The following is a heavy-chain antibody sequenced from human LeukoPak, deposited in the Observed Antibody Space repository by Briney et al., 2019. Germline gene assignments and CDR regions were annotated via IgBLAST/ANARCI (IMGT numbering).Heavy chain of an antibody. CDR3: AREILNYYGSGSSEYYFDY. D-gene: IGHD3-10*01. CDR1: GYTFTGYY. Sequence: ASVKVSCKASGYTFTGYYMHWVRQAPGQGLEWMGWINPNSGGTNYAQKFQGRVTMTRDTSISTAYMELSRLRSEDTAVYYCAREILNYYGSGSSEYYFDYWGQGTLVTVSS. V-gene: IGHV1-2*02. J-gene: IGHJ4*02. CDR2: INPNSGGT.